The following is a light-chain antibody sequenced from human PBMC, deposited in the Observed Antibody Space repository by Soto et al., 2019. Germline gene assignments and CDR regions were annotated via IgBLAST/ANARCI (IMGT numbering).Light chain of an antibody. Sequence: ELVLTQSPGTLSLSPGERDTLSCRASQSVSSSYLAFYQQKAGQAPRLLIYGASSRATGIPDRFSGSGSGTDFTLTISRLEPEDFAVYCCQQYSNSLTFGGGTKVDIK. J-gene: IGKJ4*01. V-gene: IGKV3-20*01. CDR2: GAS. CDR1: QSVSSSY. CDR3: QQYSNSLT.